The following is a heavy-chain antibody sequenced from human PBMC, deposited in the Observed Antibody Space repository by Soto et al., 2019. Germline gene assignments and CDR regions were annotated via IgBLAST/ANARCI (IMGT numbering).Heavy chain of an antibody. J-gene: IGHJ4*02. CDR3: ARGGKTYYYDSSGSCFDY. V-gene: IGHV4-34*01. CDR2: INHSGST. CDR1: GGSFSGYY. D-gene: IGHD3-22*01. Sequence: SETLSLTCAVYGGSFSGYYWSWIRQPPGKGLEWIGEINHSGSTNYNPSLKSRVTISVDTSKNQFSLKLSSVTAADTAVYYCARGGKTYYYDSSGSCFDYWGQGTLVTSPQ.